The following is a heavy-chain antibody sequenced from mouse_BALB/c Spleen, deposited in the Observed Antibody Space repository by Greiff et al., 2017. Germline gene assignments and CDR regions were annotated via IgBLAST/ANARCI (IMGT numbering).Heavy chain of an antibody. V-gene: IGHV5-6*01. D-gene: IGHD2-4*01. Sequence: EVQVVESGGDLVKPGGSLKLSCAASGFTFSSYGMSWVRQTPDKRLEWVATISSGGSYTYYPDSVKGRFTISRDNAKNTLYLQMSSLKSEDTAMYYCARSDDYDWYFDVWGAGTTVTVSS. CDR1: GFTFSSYG. CDR3: ARSDDYDWYFDV. J-gene: IGHJ1*01. CDR2: ISSGGSYT.